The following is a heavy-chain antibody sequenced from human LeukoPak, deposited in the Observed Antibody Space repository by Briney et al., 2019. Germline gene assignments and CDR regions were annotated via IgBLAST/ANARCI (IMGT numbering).Heavy chain of an antibody. Sequence: SETLSLTCTVSGGSISSSSYYWGWIRQPPGKGLEWIGSIYYSGSTYYNPSLKSRVTISVDTSKNQFSLKLSSVTAADTALYYCARDLSGSFDYWGQGTLVTVSS. V-gene: IGHV4-39*07. CDR3: ARDLSGSFDY. CDR1: GGSISSSSYY. D-gene: IGHD3-10*01. CDR2: IYYSGST. J-gene: IGHJ4*02.